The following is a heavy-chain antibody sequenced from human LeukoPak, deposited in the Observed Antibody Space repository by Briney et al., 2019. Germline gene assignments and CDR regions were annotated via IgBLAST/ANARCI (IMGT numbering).Heavy chain of an antibody. CDR3: ARRRSGSYYNAPRDAFDI. J-gene: IGHJ3*02. CDR2: IYHSGST. CDR1: GGSISSSNW. Sequence: SETLSLTCAVSGGSISSSNWWSWVRQPPGKGLEWIGEIYHSGSTNYNPSLKSRVTISVDKSKNQFSLKLSSVTAADTAVYYCARRRSGSYYNAPRDAFDIWGQGTMVTVSS. V-gene: IGHV4-4*02. D-gene: IGHD3-10*01.